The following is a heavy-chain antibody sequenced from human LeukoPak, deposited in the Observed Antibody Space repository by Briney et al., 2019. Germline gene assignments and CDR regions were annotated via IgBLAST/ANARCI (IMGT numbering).Heavy chain of an antibody. J-gene: IGHJ3*02. CDR1: GFTFTTSV. CDR3: AREGHSSAHCGAFDI. CDR2: IGDNGIDT. Sequence: EGSLRLSCEVSGFTFTTSVMHWARQAPGKGLEYAAGIGDNGIDTHYGNSVEGRFTISRDNSKNSLYLQMDSLRDEDMAVYYCAREGHSSAHCGAFDIWGQGTMDTVSS. V-gene: IGHV3-64*01. D-gene: IGHD3-22*01.